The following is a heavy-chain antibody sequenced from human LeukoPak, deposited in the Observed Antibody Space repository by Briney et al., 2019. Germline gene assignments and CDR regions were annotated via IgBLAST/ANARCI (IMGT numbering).Heavy chain of an antibody. V-gene: IGHV1-2*02. CDR2: INANSGGT. J-gene: IGHJ4*02. CDR3: ARDQATVATPWWDH. Sequence: ASVKVSCKASGYTFTGYYVHWVRQAPGQGLEWMGWINANSGGTNYAQKFQGRVTMTRVTSISTAYMELSRLRSDDTAVYFCARDQATVATPWWDHWGQGTLVTVSS. D-gene: IGHD4-23*01. CDR1: GYTFTGYY.